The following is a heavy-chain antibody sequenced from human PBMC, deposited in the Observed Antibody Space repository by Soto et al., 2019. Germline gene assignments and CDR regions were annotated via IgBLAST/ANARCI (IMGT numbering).Heavy chain of an antibody. Sequence: GGSLRLPCVASGFTFGTHSMNWVRQAPGKGLEWIAYIDYMSDTISYADSVKGRFTIPRDNAKNSLYLQMNSLRAEDTAVYYCARDAGIAAPSVWGQGTTATAP. J-gene: IGHJ6*02. CDR2: IDYMSDTI. D-gene: IGHD6-13*01. CDR3: ARDAGIAAPSV. CDR1: GFTFGTHS. V-gene: IGHV3-48*01.